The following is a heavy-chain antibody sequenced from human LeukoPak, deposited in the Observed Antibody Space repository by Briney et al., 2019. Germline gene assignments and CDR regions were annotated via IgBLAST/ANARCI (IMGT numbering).Heavy chain of an antibody. CDR2: INTNTGNP. CDR1: GYTFTSYA. CDR3: ARDLPLEDYCSGGSRYLDAFDI. V-gene: IGHV7-4-1*02. Sequence: ASVKVSCKASGYTFTSYAMNWVRQAPGQGLEWMGWINTNTGNPTYAQGFTGRFVFSLDTSVSTAYLQISSLKAEDTAVYYCARDLPLEDYCSGGSRYLDAFDIWGQGTMVTVSS. J-gene: IGHJ3*02. D-gene: IGHD2-15*01.